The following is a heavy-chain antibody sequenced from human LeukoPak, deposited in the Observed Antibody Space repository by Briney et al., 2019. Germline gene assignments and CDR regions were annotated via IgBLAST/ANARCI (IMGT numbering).Heavy chain of an antibody. V-gene: IGHV4-34*01. CDR3: ARSPSRQNWIASLYKWFDP. CDR1: GPSFSGYF. D-gene: IGHD2-2*03. CDR2: INHRGDT. Sequence: SETLSPTCAVHGPSFSGYFWSWIRQPPGKGLEWIGEINHRGDTNYNPSLKSRVTISLDTSNNQFSVRLTSVTAADTAVYYCARSPSRQNWIASLYKWFDPWGQGTLVTVAS. J-gene: IGHJ5*02.